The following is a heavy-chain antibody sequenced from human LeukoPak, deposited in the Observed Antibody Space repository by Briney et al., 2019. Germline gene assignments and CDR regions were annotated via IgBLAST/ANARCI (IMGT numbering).Heavy chain of an antibody. Sequence: SETLSLTCTVSGGSISSYYWSWIRQPPGKGLEWIGYIYYSGSTNYKPSLKSRVTISVDTSKNQFSLKLSSVTAADTAVYYCARRGPVFYYYYYYYMDVWGKGTTVTISS. J-gene: IGHJ6*03. CDR2: IYYSGST. CDR3: ARRGPVFYYYYYYYMDV. CDR1: GGSISSYY. D-gene: IGHD2-15*01. V-gene: IGHV4-59*12.